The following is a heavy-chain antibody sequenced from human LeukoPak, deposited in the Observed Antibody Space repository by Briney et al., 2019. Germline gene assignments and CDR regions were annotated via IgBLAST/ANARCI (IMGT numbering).Heavy chain of an antibody. CDR2: ISANTGNT. J-gene: IGHJ6*02. CDR1: GYTFTNYG. CDR3: ARSSSGYNYRYNYGMDV. V-gene: IGHV1-18*01. Sequence: APVKVSCKASGYTFTNYGLFWVRQAPGQGFEWMGWISANTGNTKALQSFKGRVTMTTDTATSTAYMELRSLTSVDTAVYYCARSSSGYNYRYNYGMDVWGQGTTVIVSS. D-gene: IGHD5-12*01.